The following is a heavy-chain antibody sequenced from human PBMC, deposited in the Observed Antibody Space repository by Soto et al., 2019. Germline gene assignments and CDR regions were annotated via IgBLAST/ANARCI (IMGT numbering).Heavy chain of an antibody. Sequence: ASVKVSCKVSGYTLTELSMHWVRQAPGKGLEWMGGFDPEDGETIYAQKFQGRVTMTEDTSTDTAYMELSSLRSEDTAIYYCARSYKLYYFDSSAYLDYWGQGTLVTVSS. CDR3: ARSYKLYYFDSSAYLDY. CDR2: FDPEDGET. CDR1: GYTLTELS. J-gene: IGHJ4*02. V-gene: IGHV1-24*01. D-gene: IGHD3-22*01.